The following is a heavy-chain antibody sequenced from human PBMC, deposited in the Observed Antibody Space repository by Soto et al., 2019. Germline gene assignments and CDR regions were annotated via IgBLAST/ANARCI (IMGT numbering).Heavy chain of an antibody. V-gene: IGHV1-46*01. CDR2: INPSGDST. J-gene: IGHJ4*02. CDR3: ARATRSGSPHFDH. CDR1: GYTFTSYA. D-gene: IGHD5-12*01. Sequence: GASVKVSCKASGYTFTSYAMHWVRQAPGQRLEWMGIINPSGDSTSYAQEFQGRVTMTRETSTSTLYMELSSLRSEDTVVYYCARATRSGSPHFDHWGQGTLDTVSS.